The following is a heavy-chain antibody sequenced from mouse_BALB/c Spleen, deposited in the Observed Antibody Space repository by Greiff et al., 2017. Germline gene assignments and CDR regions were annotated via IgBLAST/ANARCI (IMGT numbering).Heavy chain of an antibody. CDR3: AREFITTVVAPDY. V-gene: IGHV1-7*01. Sequence: SGAELAKPGASVKMSCKASGYTFTSYWMHWVKQRPGQGLEWIGYINPSTGYTEYNQKFKDKATLTADKSSSTAYMQLSSLTSEDSAVYYCAREFITTVVAPDYWGQGTTLTVSS. D-gene: IGHD1-1*01. CDR1: GYTFTSYW. CDR2: INPSTGYT. J-gene: IGHJ2*01.